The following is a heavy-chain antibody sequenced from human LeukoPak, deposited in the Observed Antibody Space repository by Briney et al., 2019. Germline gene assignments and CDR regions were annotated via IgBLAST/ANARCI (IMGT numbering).Heavy chain of an antibody. V-gene: IGHV4-30-4*01. CDR2: VYYSGST. Sequence: TSQTLSLTCTVSGGSISSGDFYWSWIRQPPGKGLEWIGYVYYSGSTYYNPSLKSRLTISVDTSKNQFSLKLSSVTAADTAVYYCARDNPYSYYYYYMHVWGKGTTVTVSS. CDR1: GGSISSGDFY. CDR3: ARDNPYSYYYYYMHV. J-gene: IGHJ6*03. D-gene: IGHD1-14*01.